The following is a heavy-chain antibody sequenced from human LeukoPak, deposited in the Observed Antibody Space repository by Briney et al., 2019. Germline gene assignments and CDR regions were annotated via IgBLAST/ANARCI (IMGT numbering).Heavy chain of an antibody. CDR1: GYTFTSYG. CDR2: ISAYNGNT. J-gene: IGHJ4*02. Sequence: ASVKVSCKASGYTFTSYGISWVRQAPGHGLEWMGWISAYNGNTNYAQKLQGRVTMTTDTSTSTAYMELRSLRSDDTAVYYCARDQKIYYDSSGPHYLDYWGQGTLVTVSS. CDR3: ARDQKIYYDSSGPHYLDY. D-gene: IGHD3-22*01. V-gene: IGHV1-18*01.